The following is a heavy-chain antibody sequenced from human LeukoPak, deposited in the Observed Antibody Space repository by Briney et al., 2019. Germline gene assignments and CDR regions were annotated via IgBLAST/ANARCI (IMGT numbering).Heavy chain of an antibody. Sequence: PGGSLRLSCAASGFTFSSYWMSWVRQAPGKGLQWVANIKQDGSEKYYVDSVKGRFTILRDKAKNSLYLQMNNLRAEDTAVYYCARYSTRAFDIWGQGTMVTVSS. CDR2: IKQDGSEK. D-gene: IGHD6-13*01. V-gene: IGHV3-7*01. CDR1: GFTFSSYW. CDR3: ARYSTRAFDI. J-gene: IGHJ3*02.